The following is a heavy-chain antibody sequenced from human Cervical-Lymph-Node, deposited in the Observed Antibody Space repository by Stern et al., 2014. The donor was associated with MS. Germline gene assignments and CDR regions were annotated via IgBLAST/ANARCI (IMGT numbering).Heavy chain of an antibody. D-gene: IGHD6-19*01. CDR2: SGPAGDT. CDR1: GFTFSSYD. CDR3: ARDRGSSGWFDY. J-gene: IGHJ4*02. V-gene: IGHV3-13*01. Sequence: EVQLVESGGGLVQPGGSLRLSCAASGFTFSSYDMHWVRQATGKGLEWVSASGPAGDTYYPGSVKGRFTISRENAKNSLYLQMNSLRAGDTAVYYCARDRGSSGWFDYWGQGTLVTVSS.